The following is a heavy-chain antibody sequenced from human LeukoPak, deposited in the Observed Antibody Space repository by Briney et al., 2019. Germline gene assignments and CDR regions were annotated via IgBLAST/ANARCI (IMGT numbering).Heavy chain of an antibody. V-gene: IGHV1-2*02. J-gene: IGHJ4*02. Sequence: GASVKVSCTASGYTLTDYHMIWVRQAPGQGLEWMAWMEPKSGGINYAQEFQGRVTVTRDTSISTAYMELSSLTSDDTAIYYCARDPVDGYSHYDYWGQGTLVTVSS. CDR3: ARDPVDGYSHYDY. D-gene: IGHD5-24*01. CDR2: MEPKSGGI. CDR1: GYTLTDYH.